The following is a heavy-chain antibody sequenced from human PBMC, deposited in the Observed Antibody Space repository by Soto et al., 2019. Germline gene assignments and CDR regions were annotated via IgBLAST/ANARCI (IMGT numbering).Heavy chain of an antibody. CDR1: GGSISSGGYY. CDR2: IYYSGST. J-gene: IGHJ6*02. Sequence: QVQLQESGPGLVKPSQTLSLTCTVSGGSISSGGYYWSWIRQHPGKGLEWIGYIYYSGSTYYNPSLKSRVTLSVDTSKNQFSLKLSSVTAADTAVYYCARDRLAAAPYYYYGMDVWGQGTTVTVSS. D-gene: IGHD6-13*01. V-gene: IGHV4-31*03. CDR3: ARDRLAAAPYYYYGMDV.